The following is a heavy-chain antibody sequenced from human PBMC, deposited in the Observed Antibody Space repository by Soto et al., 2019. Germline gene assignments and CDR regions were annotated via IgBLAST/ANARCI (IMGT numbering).Heavy chain of an antibody. D-gene: IGHD2-15*01. CDR2: INPKSGDT. V-gene: IGHV1-2*02. CDR1: EYTFIGFH. Sequence: QVQLVQSGAEVKKPGASVKVSCEASEYTFIGFHLHWVRQAPGQGLEWMGWINPKSGDTKYAQKFQGRVTLTRDTSISTGYMELSRLESNDPAVYYCAKGLWTVGHCTGGSCYDGMDVWGQGTTVTVSS. J-gene: IGHJ6*02. CDR3: AKGLWTVGHCTGGSCYDGMDV.